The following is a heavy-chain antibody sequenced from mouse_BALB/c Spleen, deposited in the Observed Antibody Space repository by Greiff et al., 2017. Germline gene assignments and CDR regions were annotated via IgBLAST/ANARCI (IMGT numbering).Heavy chain of an antibody. J-gene: IGHJ1*01. CDR3: ARHVDYDGDFDV. CDR2: ISSGGSYT. D-gene: IGHD2-4*01. V-gene: IGHV5-6*01. CDR1: GFTFSSYG. Sequence: EVKLMESGGDLVKPGGSLKLSCAASGFTFSSYGMSWVRQTPDKRLEWVATISSGGSYTYYPDSVKGRFTISRDNAKNTLYLQMSSLKSEDTAMYYCARHVDYDGDFDVWGAGTTVTVSS.